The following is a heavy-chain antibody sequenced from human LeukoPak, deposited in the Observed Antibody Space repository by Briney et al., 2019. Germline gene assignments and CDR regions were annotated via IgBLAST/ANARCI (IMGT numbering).Heavy chain of an antibody. CDR2: ILFDGINK. Sequence: PGGSLRLSCAASGFTFSSYGMHWVRQAPGKGLEWVAVILFDGINKYYADSVKGRFTISRDNSKNTLYLQMNSLRAEDTAVYYCARMRWVVNYYYYMDVWGKGTTVTASS. V-gene: IGHV3-33*01. J-gene: IGHJ6*03. D-gene: IGHD2-15*01. CDR1: GFTFSSYG. CDR3: ARMRWVVNYYYYMDV.